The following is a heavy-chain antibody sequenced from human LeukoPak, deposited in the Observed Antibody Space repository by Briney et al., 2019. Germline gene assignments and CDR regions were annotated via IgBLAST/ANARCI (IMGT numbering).Heavy chain of an antibody. J-gene: IGHJ5*02. V-gene: IGHV1-8*01. Sequence: ASVKVSCKTSGYRLTTWEINWVRQAAGQGLEWMGWVHPNSGNTAYAQKFRGRVTMTRDTSISTAYMELSGLRSDDTAVYFCARGPRNDPWGQGTLVTVSS. CDR3: ARGPRNDP. D-gene: IGHD1-14*01. CDR1: GYRLTTWE. CDR2: VHPNSGNT.